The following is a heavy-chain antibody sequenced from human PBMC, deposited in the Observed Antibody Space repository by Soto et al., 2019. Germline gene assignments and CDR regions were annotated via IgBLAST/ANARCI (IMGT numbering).Heavy chain of an antibody. J-gene: IGHJ3*01. Sequence: QPGGSLRLSCAASGFTFSSYAMNWVRQAPGKGLEWVSAITGSGGSTYYADSVKGRFTISRDNSRNTLYLQMNSLRVEDTAVYYCAKDQDSSRWDHACDVWGQGTMVTVSS. CDR2: ITGSGGST. V-gene: IGHV3-23*01. CDR3: AKDQDSSRWDHACDV. D-gene: IGHD6-13*01. CDR1: GFTFSSYA.